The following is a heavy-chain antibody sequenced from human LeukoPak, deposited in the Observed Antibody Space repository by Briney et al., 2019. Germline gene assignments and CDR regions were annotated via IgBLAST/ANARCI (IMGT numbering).Heavy chain of an antibody. CDR3: AKKTSSSSWHTLFDY. CDR1: GFTFSSYA. V-gene: IGHV3-15*01. J-gene: IGHJ4*02. CDR2: IRTKADGGTT. Sequence: GGSLRLSCAASGFTFSSYAMSWVRQAPGKGLEWVARIRTKADGGTTDYAAPVKGRFTISRDDSKNTLYLQMNSLKTEDTAVYYCAKKTSSSSWHTLFDYWGQGTLVTVSS. D-gene: IGHD6-13*01.